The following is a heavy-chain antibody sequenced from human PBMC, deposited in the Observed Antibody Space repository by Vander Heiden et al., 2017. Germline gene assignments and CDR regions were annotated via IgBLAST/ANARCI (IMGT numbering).Heavy chain of an antibody. J-gene: IGHJ4*02. CDR1: GFIFGDFY. Sequence: QVQLVESGVSLVKPGGSRRRSCAASGFIFGDFYMSWIRQAPGKGMEWVSYSSSSGSTIYYADSVKGRFTISRDNAKNSLYLQMNSLRAEDTAVYYCARDRGELPLKYFDYWGQGTLVTVSS. V-gene: IGHV3-11*01. CDR3: ARDRGELPLKYFDY. D-gene: IGHD1-26*01. CDR2: SSSSGSTI.